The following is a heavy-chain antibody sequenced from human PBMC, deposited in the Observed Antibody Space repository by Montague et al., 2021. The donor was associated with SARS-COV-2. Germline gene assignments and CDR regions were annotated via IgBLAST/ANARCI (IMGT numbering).Heavy chain of an antibody. V-gene: IGHV4-39*01. J-gene: IGHJ6*04. CDR3: ARQDDILTGYYYYGMDV. Sequence: SETLSLTCTVSGGSISSSSYYWGWIRQPPGKGLEWIGSIYYSGSTYYNPSLKSRVTISVDTSKNQFSLKLSSLTAADTAVYYCARQDDILTGYYYYGMDVWGKGTRVTVSS. CDR2: IYYSGST. D-gene: IGHD3-9*01. CDR1: GGSISSSSYY.